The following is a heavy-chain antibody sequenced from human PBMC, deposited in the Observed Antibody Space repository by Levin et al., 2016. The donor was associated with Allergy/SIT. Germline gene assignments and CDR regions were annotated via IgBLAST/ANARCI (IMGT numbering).Heavy chain of an antibody. J-gene: IGHJ4*02. CDR3: AKVLAVWGSYRDPFDY. CDR2: ISYDGSNK. Sequence: VRQAPGKGLEWVAVISYDGSNKYYADSVKGRFTISRDNSKNTLYLQMNSLRAEDTAVYYCAKVLAVWGSYRDPFDYWGQGTLVTVSS. D-gene: IGHD3-16*02. V-gene: IGHV3-30*18.